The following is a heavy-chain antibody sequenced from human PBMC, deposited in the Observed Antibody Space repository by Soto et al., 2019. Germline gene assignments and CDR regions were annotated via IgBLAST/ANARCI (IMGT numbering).Heavy chain of an antibody. CDR2: IHHDGGT. D-gene: IGHD3-16*01. CDR1: GGSVSSNW. Sequence: QVQLQESGPGLVKPSETLSLTCTVSGGSVSSNWWSWVRQPPGKGLEWIGEIHHDGGTNYNTSLKSRVSISLDNSKNQVSLEVTSVTAADTALYCCARERTGGFSLGYWGQGTLVTVSS. CDR3: ARERTGGFSLGY. V-gene: IGHV4-4*01. J-gene: IGHJ4*02.